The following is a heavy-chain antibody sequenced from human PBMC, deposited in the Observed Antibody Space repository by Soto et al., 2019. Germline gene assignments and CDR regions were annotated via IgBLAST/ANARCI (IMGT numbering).Heavy chain of an antibody. Sequence: SETLSLTCAVYGGSFSGYYWSWIRQPPGKGLEWIGEINHSGSTNYNPSLKSRVTISVDTSKNQFSLKLSSVTAADTAVYYCARIRSRRLAAAGPNHYWGQATLVTVSS. D-gene: IGHD6-13*01. J-gene: IGHJ4*02. V-gene: IGHV4-34*01. CDR2: INHSGST. CDR3: ARIRSRRLAAAGPNHY. CDR1: GGSFSGYY.